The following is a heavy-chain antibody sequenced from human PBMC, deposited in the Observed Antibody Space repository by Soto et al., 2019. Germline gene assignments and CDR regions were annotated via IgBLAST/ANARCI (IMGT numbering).Heavy chain of an antibody. Sequence: QVQLVESGGGVVQPGKSLRVSCAASGFAFSTYAMHWVRQAPGKGLEWVALISFDGSNQYYADSVKGRFTISRDNSRNTLYLPMNSLRTEDTAVYYCRGRQLWPVPEDYWGQGTLVTVSS. CDR3: RGRQLWPVPEDY. CDR1: GFAFSTYA. CDR2: ISFDGSNQ. V-gene: IGHV3-30-3*01. J-gene: IGHJ4*02. D-gene: IGHD5-18*01.